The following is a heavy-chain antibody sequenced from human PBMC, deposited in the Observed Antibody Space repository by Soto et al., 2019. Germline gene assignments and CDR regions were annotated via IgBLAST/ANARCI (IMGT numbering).Heavy chain of an antibody. Sequence: SETLSLTCAVSGGSISSSNWWSWVRQPPGKGLEWIGEIYHSGSTNYNPSLKSRVTISVDKSKNRFSLKLSSVTAADTAVYYCARGRSYYDSSGYYYYYYGMDVWGQGTTVTVSS. CDR2: IYHSGST. CDR1: GGSISSSNW. J-gene: IGHJ6*02. V-gene: IGHV4-4*02. D-gene: IGHD3-22*01. CDR3: ARGRSYYDSSGYYYYYYGMDV.